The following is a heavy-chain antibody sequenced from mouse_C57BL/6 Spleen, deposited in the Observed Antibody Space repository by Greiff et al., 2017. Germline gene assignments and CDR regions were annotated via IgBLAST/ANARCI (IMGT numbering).Heavy chain of an antibody. CDR2: IYPGSGST. J-gene: IGHJ3*01. CDR1: GYTFTSYW. V-gene: IGHV1-55*01. CDR3: ARWDYDKAGFAY. D-gene: IGHD2-4*01. Sequence: VQLQQPGAELVKPGASVKLSCKASGYTFTSYWITWVKQRPGQGLEWIGDIYPGSGSTNYNEKFKSKATLTADTSSSTAYMQLSSLTTEDSAVYYCARWDYDKAGFAYWGQGTLVTVSA.